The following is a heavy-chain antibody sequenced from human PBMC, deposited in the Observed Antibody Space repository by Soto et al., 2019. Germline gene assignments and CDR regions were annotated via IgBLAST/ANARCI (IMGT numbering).Heavy chain of an antibody. D-gene: IGHD3-22*01. Sequence: EVQLVESGGILVQPGGSLRLSCAASGFTLSISSMNWVRQARGKGLEWVSYIRRYTSVTSYADSVKGRFTISRNNAKNSLYLQMNSLRGEDTPVYYCGRVADSGYYTVEYWCQGTLVTFSS. J-gene: IGHJ4*02. CDR1: GFTLSISS. V-gene: IGHV3-48*01. CDR3: GRVADSGYYTVEY. CDR2: IRRYTSVT.